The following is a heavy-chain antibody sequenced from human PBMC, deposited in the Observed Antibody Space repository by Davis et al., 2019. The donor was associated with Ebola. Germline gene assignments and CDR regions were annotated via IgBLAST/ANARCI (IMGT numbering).Heavy chain of an antibody. CDR3: ARMGKSYYDSLWDY. Sequence: GESLKISCKGSGYTFTSSWIAWVRQMPGRGLEWMGIIYPGNSDTRYRPSFQGQVTISADKSFSTAYLQWSGLKASDTAMYYCARMGKSYYDSLWDYWGQGTLVTVSS. J-gene: IGHJ4*02. CDR1: GYTFTSSW. V-gene: IGHV5-51*01. D-gene: IGHD3-10*01. CDR2: IYPGNSDT.